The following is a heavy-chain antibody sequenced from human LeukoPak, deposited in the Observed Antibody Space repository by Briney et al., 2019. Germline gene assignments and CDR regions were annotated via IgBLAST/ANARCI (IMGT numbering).Heavy chain of an antibody. CDR2: ISSSGTTT. J-gene: IGHJ4*02. Sequence: GGSLTLSCAASGFPFSTYEMKWVRQAPGKGLEWVSYISSSGTTTYYADSVKGRFTISRDNAKNSVFLQMNSLRAEDTAVYYCVRDGGVSGYDLLDYWGQGTLVTVSS. CDR3: VRDGGVSGYDLLDY. D-gene: IGHD5-12*01. V-gene: IGHV3-48*03. CDR1: GFPFSTYE.